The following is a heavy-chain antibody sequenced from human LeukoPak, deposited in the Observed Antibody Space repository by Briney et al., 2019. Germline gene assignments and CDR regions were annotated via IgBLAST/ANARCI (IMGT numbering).Heavy chain of an antibody. CDR1: GFTVSSNY. CDR3: ARNALPGYSSGRLDY. D-gene: IGHD6-19*01. Sequence: GSLRLSFAASGFTVSSNYMSWVRPAPGKGLEWGSVIYSGGSTYYADSVEGRFTISRHNSKNTLYLQMNSLRAEDTAVYYCARNALPGYSSGRLDYWGQGTLVTVS. V-gene: IGHV3-53*04. J-gene: IGHJ4*02. CDR2: IYSGGST.